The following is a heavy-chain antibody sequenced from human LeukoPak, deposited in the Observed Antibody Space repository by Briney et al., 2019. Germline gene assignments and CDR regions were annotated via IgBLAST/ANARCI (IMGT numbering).Heavy chain of an antibody. Sequence: GGTLRLSCAASGLTFSSYAVSWVRQAPGKGLEWVSAVTGSGGSTFYADSVKGRFTISRDNSKNTLYLQMNSLRAEDTAVYYCAKDRYGDYSLLAVFDYWGQGTLVTVSS. J-gene: IGHJ4*02. CDR2: VTGSGGST. V-gene: IGHV3-23*01. D-gene: IGHD4-17*01. CDR3: AKDRYGDYSLLAVFDY. CDR1: GLTFSSYA.